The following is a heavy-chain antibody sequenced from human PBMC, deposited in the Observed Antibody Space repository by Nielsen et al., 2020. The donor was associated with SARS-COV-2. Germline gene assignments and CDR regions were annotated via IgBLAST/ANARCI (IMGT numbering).Heavy chain of an antibody. CDR2: IHYSGNT. Sequence: ESLKTSCAASGFMVSDSYMSWLRQPPGKGLEWIGYIHYSGNTNYNPSLKSRVTISVDTSKNQFSLKLSSVTAADTAVYYCARDDDNWGSLAYWGQGTLVTVSS. V-gene: IGHV4-59*02. J-gene: IGHJ4*02. CDR1: GFMVSDSY. CDR3: ARDDDNWGSLAY. D-gene: IGHD7-27*01.